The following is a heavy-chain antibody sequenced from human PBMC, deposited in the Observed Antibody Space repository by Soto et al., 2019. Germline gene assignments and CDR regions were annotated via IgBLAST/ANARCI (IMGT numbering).Heavy chain of an antibody. J-gene: IGHJ5*02. CDR1: LYTFCNND. V-gene: IGHV1-8*01. CDR3: ARMETYGTLNWFEP. D-gene: IGHD1-1*01. Sequence: ASVXVSFKASLYTFCNNDISLVRQATGQGLEWMGWMNPNSGNTGYAQKFQGRVSMTRNTSINTAYLELSSLRSDDTAIYYCARMETYGTLNWFEPWGQGTLVTVSS. CDR2: MNPNSGNT.